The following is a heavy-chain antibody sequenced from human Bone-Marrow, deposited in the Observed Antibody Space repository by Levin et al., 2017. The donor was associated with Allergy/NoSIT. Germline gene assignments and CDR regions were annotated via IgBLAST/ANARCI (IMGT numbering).Heavy chain of an antibody. D-gene: IGHD1-7*01. Sequence: LRLSCTVSGGSISSGGYYWSWIRQHPGKGLEWIGYIYYSGSTYYNPSLKSRVTISVDTSKNQFSLKLSSVTAADTAVYYCARFNLELRVFDYWGQGTLVTVSS. V-gene: IGHV4-31*03. CDR1: GGSISSGGYY. CDR3: ARFNLELRVFDY. CDR2: IYYSGST. J-gene: IGHJ4*02.